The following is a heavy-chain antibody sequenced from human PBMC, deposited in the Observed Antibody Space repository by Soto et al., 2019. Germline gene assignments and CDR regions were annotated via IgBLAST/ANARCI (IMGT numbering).Heavy chain of an antibody. V-gene: IGHV4-59*01. CDR2: LYYSGNT. J-gene: IGHJ4*02. Sequence: SETLSLTFTVSGGSISPFYWSWVRQPPGKGLEWIGYLYYSGNTNYNPSLKSRVTISVDASKNQVSLRLTSVTAADTAVYYCARVGGVAARTLDYWGQRTVVTVSS. D-gene: IGHD2-15*01. CDR3: ARVGGVAARTLDY. CDR1: GGSISPFY.